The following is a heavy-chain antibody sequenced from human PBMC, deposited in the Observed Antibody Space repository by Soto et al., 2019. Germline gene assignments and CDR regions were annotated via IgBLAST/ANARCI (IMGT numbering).Heavy chain of an antibody. D-gene: IGHD3-16*02. Sequence: GGSLRLSCAASGFTFSSYWMHWVRQAPGKGLVWVSRINSDGSSTSYADSVKGRFTISRDNAKNTLYLQMNSLRAEDTAVYYCARTNRGQGFDLWGQGTLVTVSS. CDR1: GFTFSSYW. CDR2: INSDGSST. V-gene: IGHV3-74*01. CDR3: ARTNRGQGFDL. J-gene: IGHJ4*02.